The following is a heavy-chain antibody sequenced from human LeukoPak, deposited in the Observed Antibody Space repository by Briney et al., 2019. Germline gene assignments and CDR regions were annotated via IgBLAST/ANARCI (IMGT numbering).Heavy chain of an antibody. D-gene: IGHD2-15*01. CDR1: GYSFTSYW. CDR3: ARLDCSGGSRERRDDAFDV. J-gene: IGHJ3*01. V-gene: IGHV5-51*01. Sequence: SGESLKISCQGSGYSFTSYWIAWVRQMPGKGLEWMGIIYPGDSDTRYSPSFQGQVTISADKSITTAYLQWSSLKASDTAMYYCARLDCSGGSRERRDDAFDVWGHGTMVTVSS. CDR2: IYPGDSDT.